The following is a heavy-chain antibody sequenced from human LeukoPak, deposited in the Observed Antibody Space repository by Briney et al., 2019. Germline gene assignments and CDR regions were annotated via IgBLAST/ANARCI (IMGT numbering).Heavy chain of an antibody. J-gene: IGHJ4*02. CDR3: AGGGDSGGYYYPMFDY. V-gene: IGHV4-39*07. Sequence: PSETLSLTCTVSGGSISSSSYYWGWIRQPPGKGLEWIGSIYYSGSTYYNPSLKSRVAISVDTSKNQFSLKLNSVTAADTAVYYCAGGGDSGGYYYPMFDYWGQGTLVTVPS. D-gene: IGHD3-22*01. CDR2: IYYSGST. CDR1: GGSISSSSYY.